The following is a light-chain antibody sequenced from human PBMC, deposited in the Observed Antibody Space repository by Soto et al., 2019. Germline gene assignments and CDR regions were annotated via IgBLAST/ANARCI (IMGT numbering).Light chain of an antibody. CDR3: QQYGSSPALT. J-gene: IGKJ4*01. CDR1: QSVSSSY. Sequence: EIVLTQSPGTLSLSPGERATLSCMASQSVSSSYLAWCQQKPGQAPRLLIYGASSRATGIPDRFSGSGSGTDFTLTISRLEPEDFAVYYCQQYGSSPALTFGGGTKMDIK. V-gene: IGKV3-20*01. CDR2: GAS.